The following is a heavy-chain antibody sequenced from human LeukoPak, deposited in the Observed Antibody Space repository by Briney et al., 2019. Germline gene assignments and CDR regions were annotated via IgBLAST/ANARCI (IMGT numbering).Heavy chain of an antibody. D-gene: IGHD5-12*01. CDR3: AKGYSGYDPFHS. J-gene: IGHJ5*02. CDR2: IYSDGSRT. CDR1: GFTFSSFA. Sequence: GGSLRLSCAASGFTFSSFAMHWVRQAPGKGLEYLSAIYSDGSRTYYADSVKGRFTISRDNSKNTQYLQMNSLRGEDTAVYYCAKGYSGYDPFHSWGQGTLVTVSS. V-gene: IGHV3-64*04.